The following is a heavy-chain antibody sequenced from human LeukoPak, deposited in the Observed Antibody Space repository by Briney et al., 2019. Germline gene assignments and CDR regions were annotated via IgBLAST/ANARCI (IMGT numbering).Heavy chain of an antibody. CDR2: INHSGST. V-gene: IGHV4-34*01. CDR3: ASGGRVDYVWGSYRGNFDY. CDR1: GGSFSGYY. J-gene: IGHJ4*02. Sequence: SETLSLTCDVYGGSFSGYYWSWIRQPPGKGLEWIGEINHSGSTNYNPSLKSRVTISVDTSKNQFSLKLSSVTAADTAVYYCASGGRVDYVWGSYRGNFDYWGQGTLVTVSS. D-gene: IGHD3-16*02.